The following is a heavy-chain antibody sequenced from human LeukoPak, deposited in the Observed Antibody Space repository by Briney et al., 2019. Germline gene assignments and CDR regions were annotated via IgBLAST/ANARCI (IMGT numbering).Heavy chain of an antibody. CDR2: ISPSGGST. CDR3: ARDNSVRDEAWWFNP. D-gene: IGHD5-24*01. V-gene: IGHV1-46*01. Sequence: ASVKLSCKAFGYTFTGYWMHWVRQAPGQGPEWMGVISPSGGSTIYAQKFKGRVTLTRDMSTSTDYLELSSLRSKDTAVYYCARDNSVRDEAWWFNPWGQGTLVTVSS. CDR1: GYTFTGYW. J-gene: IGHJ5*02.